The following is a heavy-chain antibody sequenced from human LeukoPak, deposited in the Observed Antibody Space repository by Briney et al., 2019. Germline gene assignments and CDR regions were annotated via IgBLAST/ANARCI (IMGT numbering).Heavy chain of an antibody. V-gene: IGHV1-24*01. D-gene: IGHD3-10*01. CDR3: VVSGSGSYSY. CDR2: FDPEDGET. J-gene: IGHJ4*02. CDR1: GYTLTELS. Sequence: AAVTVTRKVSGYTLTELSLDGVRQPPGKGLEWMGGFDPEDGETIYAQKFQGRVTMTEDTSTDTAYMELSSLRSEDTAVYYCVVSGSGSYSYWGQGTLVTVSS.